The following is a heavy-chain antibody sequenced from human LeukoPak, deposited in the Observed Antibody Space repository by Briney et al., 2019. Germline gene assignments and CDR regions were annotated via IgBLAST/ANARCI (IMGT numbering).Heavy chain of an antibody. V-gene: IGHV4-61*02. Sequence: SQTLSLTCTVSGGSISSGSYYWSWIRQPAGKGLAWIGRIYTSGSTNYNPSLKSRVTISVDTSKNQFSLKLSSVTAADTAVYYCARGSSWIRGIMQQLVLFDYWGQGTLVTVSS. CDR3: ARGSSWIRGIMQQLVLFDY. CDR1: GGSISSGSYY. J-gene: IGHJ4*02. CDR2: IYTSGST. D-gene: IGHD6-13*01.